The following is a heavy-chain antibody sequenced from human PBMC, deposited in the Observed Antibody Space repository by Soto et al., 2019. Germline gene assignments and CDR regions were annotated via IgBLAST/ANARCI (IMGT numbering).Heavy chain of an antibody. CDR2: ISYSGST. J-gene: IGHJ4*02. CDR1: GGSISSDY. D-gene: IGHD1-26*01. CDR3: ARREASFDS. V-gene: IGHV4-59*01. Sequence: PSETLSLTCTVSGGSISSDYWSWVRHLPGKGLEWIGYISYSGSTNYNPSLKSRVTISVDTSKNQFSLKLSSVTAADTAVYYCARREASFDSWGQGTLVXVSS.